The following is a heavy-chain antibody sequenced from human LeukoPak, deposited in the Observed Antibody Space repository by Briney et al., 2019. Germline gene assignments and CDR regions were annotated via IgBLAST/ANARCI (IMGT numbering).Heavy chain of an antibody. CDR3: AKEYTPSSPLGELDS. CDR2: IRHDETNS. D-gene: IGHD6-6*01. J-gene: IGHJ4*02. V-gene: IGHV3-30*02. Sequence: PGGSLRLSCAVSGFNLISYAMHWVRQAPGKGLEWVAVIRHDETNSFYAGSVQGRFTISRDTSKKLLYLQMNSLRVEDTAVYYCAKEYTPSSPLGELDSWGQGTLVTVSS. CDR1: GFNLISYA.